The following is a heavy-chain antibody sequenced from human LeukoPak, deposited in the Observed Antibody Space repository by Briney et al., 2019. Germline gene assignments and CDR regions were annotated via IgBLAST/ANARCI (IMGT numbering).Heavy chain of an antibody. Sequence: SETLSLTCTVSGGSISSYYWSWIRQPPGKGLEWIGYIYYSGSTNYNPSLKSRVTISVDTSKNQFSLKLSSVTAADTAVYYCARVGYCSGGSCYPSYYYYYGMDVWGQGTTVTVSS. D-gene: IGHD2-15*01. CDR2: IYYSGST. CDR3: ARVGYCSGGSCYPSYYYYYGMDV. CDR1: GGSISSYY. J-gene: IGHJ6*02. V-gene: IGHV4-59*01.